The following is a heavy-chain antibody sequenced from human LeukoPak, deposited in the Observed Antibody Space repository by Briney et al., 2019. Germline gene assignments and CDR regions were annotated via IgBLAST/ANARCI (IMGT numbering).Heavy chain of an antibody. CDR3: AKDSGSGRGLYYYGMDV. V-gene: IGHV3-30*18. J-gene: IGHJ6*04. Sequence: PGGSLRLSCAASGLIFSSYGMHWVRQAPGKGLEWVAVISSDGNNTYYADSVKGRFTISRDNSKNTLYPQMDSLRAEDTAVYYCAKDSGSGRGLYYYGMDVWGKGTTVPVSS. D-gene: IGHD3-10*01. CDR1: GLIFSSYG. CDR2: ISSDGNNT.